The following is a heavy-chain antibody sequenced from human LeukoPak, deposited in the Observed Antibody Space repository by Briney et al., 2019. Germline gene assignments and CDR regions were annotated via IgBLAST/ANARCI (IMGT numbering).Heavy chain of an antibody. D-gene: IGHD3-9*01. Sequence: ASVKVSCKASGYTFTSYDINWVRQATGQGLEWMGWMNPNSGNTGYAQKFQGRVTITRNTSISTAYMELSSLRSEDTAVYYCAGGTYYDILTAQGGAFDIWGQGTMVTVSS. CDR1: GYTFTSYD. V-gene: IGHV1-8*03. CDR2: MNPNSGNT. J-gene: IGHJ3*02. CDR3: AGGTYYDILTAQGGAFDI.